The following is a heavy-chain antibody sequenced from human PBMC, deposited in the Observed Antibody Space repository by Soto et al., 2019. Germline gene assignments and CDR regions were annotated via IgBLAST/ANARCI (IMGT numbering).Heavy chain of an antibody. CDR3: AREGTLGYCRGGSCYRYGMDV. CDR1: GYTFTSYG. CDR2: ISAYNGNT. D-gene: IGHD2-15*01. Sequence: QVQLVQSGAEVKKPGASVKVSCKASGYTFTSYGISWVRQAPGQGLEWMGWISAYNGNTNYAQKLQGRVTMTTDTSTSTAYMELRSLRSDDTAVYYCAREGTLGYCRGGSCYRYGMDVWGQGTTVTVSS. J-gene: IGHJ6*02. V-gene: IGHV1-18*01.